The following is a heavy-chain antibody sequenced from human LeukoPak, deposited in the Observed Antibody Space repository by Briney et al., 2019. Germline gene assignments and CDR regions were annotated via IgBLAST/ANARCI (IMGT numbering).Heavy chain of an antibody. CDR2: ISGSGGNT. D-gene: IGHD3-16*02. CDR1: VFTVCSYT. CDR3: AKTVSGSHSYQGGDY. Sequence: RGSLRDSCAESVFTVCSYTGSTVRQAPGKGLEWVSAISGSGGNTYYADSVKGRFTMSRDNSKNTLYLQMNSLRAEDTAVYFCAKTVSGSHSYQGGDYWGQGTLVTVST. J-gene: IGHJ4*02. V-gene: IGHV3-23*01.